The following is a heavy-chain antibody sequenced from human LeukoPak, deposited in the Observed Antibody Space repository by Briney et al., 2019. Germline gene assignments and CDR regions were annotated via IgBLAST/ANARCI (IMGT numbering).Heavy chain of an antibody. V-gene: IGHV3-30*02. CDR1: GFTFGSSG. J-gene: IGHJ4*02. D-gene: IGHD5-12*01. CDR2: IRNDGSNK. Sequence: PGGSLRLSCAASGFTFGSSGMHWVRQAPGKGLEWVAFIRNDGSNKYSADSVKGRFTISRDNSKNTLYLQMNSLITEDTAVYYCAKQAEIVPTIDYWGQGTLVTVSS. CDR3: AKQAEIVPTIDY.